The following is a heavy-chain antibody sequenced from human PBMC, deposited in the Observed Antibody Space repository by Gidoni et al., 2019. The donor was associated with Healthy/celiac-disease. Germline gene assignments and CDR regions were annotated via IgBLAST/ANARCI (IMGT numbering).Heavy chain of an antibody. V-gene: IGHV3-30-3*01. CDR2: ISYDGSNK. D-gene: IGHD2-21*01. CDR1: GFTFSTYA. J-gene: IGHJ6*02. CDR3: ARDGEIYCGGSCHYYGMDV. Sequence: QVQLVESGGGVVQPGRSLRPSWAASGFTFSTYAMHWVRQAPGKGLEWVAVISYDGSNKYYADSVKGRFTISRDNSKNTLYLQMNSLRAEDTAVYYCARDGEIYCGGSCHYYGMDVWGQGTTVTVSS.